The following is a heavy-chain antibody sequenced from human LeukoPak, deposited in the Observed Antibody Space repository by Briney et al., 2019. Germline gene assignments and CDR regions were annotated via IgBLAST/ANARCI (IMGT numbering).Heavy chain of an antibody. CDR1: GYTFTSYY. D-gene: IGHD2-21*02. J-gene: IGHJ4*02. Sequence: ASVKVSCKASGYTFTSYYMHWVRQAPGQGLEWMGIINPSGGGTSYAQKFQGRVTMTRDTSTSTVYMELSSLRSEDTAVYYCAREVAYCGGDCYPSLDYWGQGTLVTVSS. CDR3: AREVAYCGGDCYPSLDY. V-gene: IGHV1-46*01. CDR2: INPSGGGT.